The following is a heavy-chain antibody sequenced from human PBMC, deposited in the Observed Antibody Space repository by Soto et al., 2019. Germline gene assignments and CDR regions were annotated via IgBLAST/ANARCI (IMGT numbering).Heavy chain of an antibody. CDR3: VRERSGYSYVDS. V-gene: IGHV3-23*01. CDR2: ISGSGANT. CDR1: GFTFSSYA. Sequence: EVQLLESGGGLVQPGGSLRLSCAASGFTFSSYAMSWVRQAPGKGLEWVSAISGSGANTYYADSVKGRFTISRDNSKNTLYLQMNNVRAEDSSMYYCVRERSGYSYVDSWGQGTLVTVSS. D-gene: IGHD5-18*01. J-gene: IGHJ4*02.